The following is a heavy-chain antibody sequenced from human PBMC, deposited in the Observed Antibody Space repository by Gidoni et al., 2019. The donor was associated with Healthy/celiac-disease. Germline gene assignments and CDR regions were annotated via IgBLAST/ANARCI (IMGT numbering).Heavy chain of an antibody. J-gene: IGHJ4*02. CDR1: GFTFTSSA. Sequence: QLQLVQHGPQVKKAATSVKGSGKDSGFTFTSSAMQWVRQPRGQRLEWIGRIVVGRGNTNYAQKFQERITITRDMSTRTAYMELSSLRSEGTAVCYCAGGLAAAGISDYWGQGTLVTVSS. V-gene: IGHV1-58*02. D-gene: IGHD6-13*01. CDR3: AGGLAAAGISDY. CDR2: IVVGRGNT.